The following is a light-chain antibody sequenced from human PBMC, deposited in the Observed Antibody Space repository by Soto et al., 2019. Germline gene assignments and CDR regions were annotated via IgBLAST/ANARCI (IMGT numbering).Light chain of an antibody. CDR1: QSVNSK. CDR2: GAS. V-gene: IGKV3D-15*01. J-gene: IGKJ4*01. CDR3: QQYDTWPLT. Sequence: EIVMTQSPATLSVSPVERVTLSCRASQSVNSKVAWYQQKPSQAPRLLIYGASTRPTGIPDRFSGSGSGTEFTLTISSLQSEDFAVYYCQQYDTWPLTFGGGTKVDNK.